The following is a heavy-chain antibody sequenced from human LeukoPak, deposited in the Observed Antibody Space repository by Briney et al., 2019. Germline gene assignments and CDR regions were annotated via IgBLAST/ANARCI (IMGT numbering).Heavy chain of an antibody. V-gene: IGHV3-74*01. J-gene: IGHJ4*02. Sequence: PGGSLRHSRADSRFTFSIHIMHTVPQTQGAGLVWVSSVKSDGTATNYADSVKGRFTISRDNAKNTLYLQMNSLRVEDTAVYYCVRKFATGDWGQGTLVTVSS. CDR2: VKSDGTAT. CDR3: VRKFATGD. CDR1: RFTFSIHI. D-gene: IGHD1-14*01.